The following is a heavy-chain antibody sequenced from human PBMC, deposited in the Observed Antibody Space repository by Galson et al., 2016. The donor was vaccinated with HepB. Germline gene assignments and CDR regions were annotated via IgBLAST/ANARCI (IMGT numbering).Heavy chain of an antibody. CDR3: ASDPTYPNWGRQFDY. CDR2: LWFDGSNA. Sequence: SLRLSCAASGFTFSNYGMHWVRQAPGKGLEWVAILWFDGSNAYYADSVQGRFTVSRDNSKNTLYLQLNSLRAEDTAVYYCASDPTYPNWGRQFDYWGQGTLVTVSS. CDR1: GFTFSNYG. V-gene: IGHV3-33*01. J-gene: IGHJ4*02. D-gene: IGHD7-27*01.